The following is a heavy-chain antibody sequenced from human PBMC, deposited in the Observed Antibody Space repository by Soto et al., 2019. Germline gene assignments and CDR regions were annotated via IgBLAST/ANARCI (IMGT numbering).Heavy chain of an antibody. CDR1: GFTFSNFA. D-gene: IGHD1-26*01. Sequence: EVQLLESGGGLVQPGGSLRLSCVVSGFTFSNFAMTWVRQAPGKGLEWVSTISGSSISTYYADSVKGRFTISRDNSKNTLYLQMNSLSAEDTAVYYCAKEGGWELLAIWDHWGQGTLVTVSS. CDR3: AKEGGWELLAIWDH. J-gene: IGHJ4*02. V-gene: IGHV3-23*01. CDR2: ISGSSIST.